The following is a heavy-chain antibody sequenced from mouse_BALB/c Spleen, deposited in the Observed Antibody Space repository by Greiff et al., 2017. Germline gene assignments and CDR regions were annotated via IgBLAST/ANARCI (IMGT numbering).Heavy chain of an antibody. CDR3: ARGCITTASWFAY. CDR1: GYTFTSYW. J-gene: IGHJ3*01. D-gene: IGHD1-2*01. Sequence: VKLVESGAELARPGASVKLSCKASGYTFTSYWMQWVKQRPGQGLEWIGAIYPGDGDTRYTQKFKGKATLTADKSSSTAYMQLSSLASEDSAVYYCARGCITTASWFAYWGQGTLVTVSA. V-gene: IGHV1-87*01. CDR2: IYPGDGDT.